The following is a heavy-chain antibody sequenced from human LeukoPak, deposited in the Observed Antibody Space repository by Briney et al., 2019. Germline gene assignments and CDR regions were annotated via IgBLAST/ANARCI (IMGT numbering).Heavy chain of an antibody. D-gene: IGHD6-13*01. J-gene: IGHJ4*02. V-gene: IGHV1-24*01. CDR3: ATDQGGGSSSWSPLLRPFAY. CDR2: FDPEDGET. Sequence: ASVKVSCKVSGYTLTELSMHWVRQAPGKGLEWMGGFDPEDGETIYAQKFQGRVTMTEDTSTDTAYMELSSLRSGDTAVYYCATDQGGGSSSWSPLLRPFAYWGQGTLVTVSS. CDR1: GYTLTELS.